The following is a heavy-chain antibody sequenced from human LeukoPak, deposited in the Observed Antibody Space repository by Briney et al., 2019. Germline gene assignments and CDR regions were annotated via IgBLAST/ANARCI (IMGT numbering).Heavy chain of an antibody. Sequence: GGSLRLSCAASGFTVRSNYMSWVRQAPGKGLEWVSVIYSGGSTYYADSVKGRFTISRDNSKNTLYLQMNSLRAEDTAVYYCARSPPPYYYYYGMDVWGQGTTVTVSS. V-gene: IGHV3-53*01. CDR1: GFTVRSNY. J-gene: IGHJ6*02. CDR2: IYSGGST. CDR3: ARSPPPYYYYYGMDV.